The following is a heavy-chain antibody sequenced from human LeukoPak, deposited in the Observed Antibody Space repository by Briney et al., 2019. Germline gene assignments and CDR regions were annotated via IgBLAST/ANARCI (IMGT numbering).Heavy chain of an antibody. Sequence: GGSLRLSCAASRFTFDDYAMHWVRQAPGKGLEWVSLISGDGGSTYYAGSVKGRFTISRDNSKNSLYLQMNSLRTEDTALYYCAKEVITMVRGVINYYMDVWGKGTTVTVSS. CDR3: AKEVITMVRGVINYYMDV. CDR1: RFTFDDYA. J-gene: IGHJ6*03. V-gene: IGHV3-43*02. D-gene: IGHD3-10*01. CDR2: ISGDGGST.